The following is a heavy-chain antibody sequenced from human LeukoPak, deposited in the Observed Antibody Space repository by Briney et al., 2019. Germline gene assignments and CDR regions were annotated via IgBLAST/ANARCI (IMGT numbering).Heavy chain of an antibody. J-gene: IGHJ3*02. V-gene: IGHV4-39*01. CDR2: IYYSGNT. D-gene: IGHD6-13*01. Sequence: PSETLSLTCTVSCGSISSSSYYWGWIRQSPGKGLEWIGTIYYSGNTYYNPSLKSRVTISVDTSKNQFSLKLSSVTAADTALYYCARLDGIAAVDNWGQGTMVIVSS. CDR3: ARLDGIAAVDN. CDR1: CGSISSSSYY.